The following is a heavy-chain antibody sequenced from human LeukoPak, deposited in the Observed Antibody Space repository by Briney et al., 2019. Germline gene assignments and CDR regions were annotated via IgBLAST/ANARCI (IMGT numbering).Heavy chain of an antibody. CDR3: ARDFVNSGYYFDY. J-gene: IGHJ4*02. CDR1: GFSFSGNS. V-gene: IGHV3-21*01. Sequence: PGGSLRLSCVGSGFSFSGNSMNWVRQAPGKGLEWVSGISRTSTYIYYADSVQGRFTISRDNAKNSLYLQMDSLRAEDTAVYYCARDFVNSGYYFDYWGQGTQVTVSS. D-gene: IGHD3-22*01. CDR2: ISRTSTYI.